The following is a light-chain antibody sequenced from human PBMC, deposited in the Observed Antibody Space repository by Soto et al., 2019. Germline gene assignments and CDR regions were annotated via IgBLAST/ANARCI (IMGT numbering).Light chain of an antibody. J-gene: IGLJ1*01. Sequence: QSALTQPSSVSGSPGQSITISCTGTSSDVGNYNLVSWYQFQPGKTPKLMISEDTKRPSGVSHRCSGSKSGNTASLTISGLQPEDEADSFCCSYAGIRPYVVGNGTKVTVL. CDR3: CSYAGIRPYV. V-gene: IGLV2-23*01. CDR2: EDT. CDR1: SSDVGNYNL.